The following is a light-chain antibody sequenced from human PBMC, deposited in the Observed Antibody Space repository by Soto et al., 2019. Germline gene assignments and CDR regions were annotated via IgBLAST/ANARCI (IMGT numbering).Light chain of an antibody. J-gene: IGLJ1*01. CDR1: SSDVSGYNY. CDR2: DVS. Sequence: QSALTQPASVSGSPGQSITISCTGTSSDVSGYNYVSWYQQHPGKAPKLLIYDVSTRPSGVSNRFSGSKSGNTASLTISGLQAEDEADYYCSSYTSSNTYVFGTGTKLTVL. V-gene: IGLV2-14*01. CDR3: SSYTSSNTYV.